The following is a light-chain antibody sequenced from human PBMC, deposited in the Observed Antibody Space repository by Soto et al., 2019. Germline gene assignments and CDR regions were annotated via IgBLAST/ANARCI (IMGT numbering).Light chain of an antibody. J-gene: IGKJ5*01. Sequence: IVLTQSPATLSLSPGKRASLSCRASQNISNYLIWYQQKPGQAPRLLIYGASTRATGIPPRFSGSGSGTEFALTISSLQSEDFAVYYCQQYNNWPITFGQGTRLEIK. CDR1: QNISNY. CDR3: QQYNNWPIT. CDR2: GAS. V-gene: IGKV3-15*01.